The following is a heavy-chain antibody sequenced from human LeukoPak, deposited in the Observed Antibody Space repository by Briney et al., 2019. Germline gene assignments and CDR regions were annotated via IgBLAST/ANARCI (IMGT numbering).Heavy chain of an antibody. V-gene: IGHV3-9*03. CDR1: GFTFDDYA. CDR2: ISWNSGTI. Sequence: PGRSLRLSCAASGFTFDDYAMHWVRQAPGKGLEWVSGISWNSGTIGYVDSVKGRFTISRDNAKNSLYLQMNSLRAEDMALYYCAKDVSLGYCSGGSYSAHFDHWGQGTLVTVSS. J-gene: IGHJ4*02. D-gene: IGHD2-15*01. CDR3: AKDVSLGYCSGGSYSAHFDH.